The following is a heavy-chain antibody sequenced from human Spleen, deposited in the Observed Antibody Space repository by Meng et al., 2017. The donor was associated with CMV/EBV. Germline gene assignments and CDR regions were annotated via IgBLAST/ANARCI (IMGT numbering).Heavy chain of an antibody. V-gene: IGHV4-59*01. CDR1: GGSISSYY. D-gene: IGHD5-12*01. CDR3: ARDVPRHFGYVYFGMDV. CDR2: IFYTGTT. Sequence: SETLSLTCTVSGGSISSYYWSWIRQPPGKGLEWIGYIFYTGTTNYNPSLKSRVSISVDSSKNQSSLKLNSVTAADTAVYFCARDVPRHFGYVYFGMDVWGQGTTVTVSS. J-gene: IGHJ6*02.